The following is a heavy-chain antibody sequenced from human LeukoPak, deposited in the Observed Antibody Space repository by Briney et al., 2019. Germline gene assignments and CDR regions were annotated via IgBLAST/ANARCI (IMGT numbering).Heavy chain of an antibody. CDR3: AGRTAAGKYYFDS. D-gene: IGHD6-13*01. CDR1: GFTFSSYW. CDR2: INTDGSST. Sequence: GGSLRLSCAASGFTFSSYWMHWVRQAPGKGLVWVSVINTDGSSTNYADSVKGRFTISRDNARNTLFLQMNSLRADDTAVYYCAGRTAAGKYYFDSWGQGTLVTVSS. J-gene: IGHJ4*02. V-gene: IGHV3-74*01.